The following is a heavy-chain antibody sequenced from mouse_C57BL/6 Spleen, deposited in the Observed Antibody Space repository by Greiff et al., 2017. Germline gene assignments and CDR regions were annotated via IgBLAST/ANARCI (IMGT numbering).Heavy chain of an antibody. CDR2: ISSGSSTI. D-gene: IGHD1-1*01. CDR3: ARPADYYGSTPFAY. J-gene: IGHJ3*01. Sequence: EVKVIESGGGLVKPGGSLKLSCAASGFTFSDYGMHWVRQAPEKGLEWVAYISSGSSTIYYADTVKGRFTISRDNAKNTLFLQMTSLRSEDTAMYYCARPADYYGSTPFAYWGQGTLVTVSA. V-gene: IGHV5-17*01. CDR1: GFTFSDYG.